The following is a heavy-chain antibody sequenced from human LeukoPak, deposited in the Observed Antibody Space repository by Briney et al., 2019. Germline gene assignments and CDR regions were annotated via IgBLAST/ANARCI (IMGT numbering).Heavy chain of an antibody. CDR2: SFQSGST. CDR3: ARVGSDWNDVRYNWFDP. CDR1: GGSISSGDYS. J-gene: IGHJ5*02. V-gene: IGHV4-30-2*01. Sequence: SETLSLTCTVSGGSISSGDYSWSWIRQPPGKGLEWIGYSFQSGSTYYNPSLKSRVTISVDRSKNQFSLKLSSVTAADTAVYYCARVGSDWNDVRYNWFDPWGQGTLVTVSS. D-gene: IGHD1-1*01.